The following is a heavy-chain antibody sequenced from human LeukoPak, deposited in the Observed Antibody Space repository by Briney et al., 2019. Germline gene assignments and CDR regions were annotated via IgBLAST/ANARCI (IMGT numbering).Heavy chain of an antibody. V-gene: IGHV4-39*01. CDR1: GGSISSSSYY. D-gene: IGHD6-19*01. J-gene: IGHJ5*02. CDR2: IYYSGST. Sequence: SETLSLTCTVSGGSISSSSYYWRWIRQPPGKRLELIGSIYYSGSTYYNPSLKTRVTISFDTSKNQFSLKLSSVTAADTAVYYCARPQTAGAWFAPWGQGTLVTVSS. CDR3: ARPQTAGAWFAP.